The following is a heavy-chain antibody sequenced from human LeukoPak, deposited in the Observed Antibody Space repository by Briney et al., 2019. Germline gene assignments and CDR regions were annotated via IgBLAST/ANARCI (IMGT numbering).Heavy chain of an antibody. V-gene: IGHV3-21*01. D-gene: IGHD1-26*01. CDR2: ISSTGSYI. CDR1: GFIFNSYG. J-gene: IGHJ4*02. CDR3: ARSEGGSENY. Sequence: GGSLRLSCVASGFIFNSYGMIWVRQAPGKGPEWVSSISSTGSYIFYADSVKGRFTISRDDTKNSVYLQMNTLRAEDTGIYFCARSEGGSENYWGQGTLVAVSS.